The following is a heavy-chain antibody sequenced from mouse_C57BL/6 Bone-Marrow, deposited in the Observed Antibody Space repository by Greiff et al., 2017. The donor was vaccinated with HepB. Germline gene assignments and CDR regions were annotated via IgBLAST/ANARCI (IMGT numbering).Heavy chain of an antibody. CDR1: GFTFSDFY. J-gene: IGHJ1*03. Sequence: EVKLMESGGGLVQSGRSLRLSCATSGFTFSDFYMEWVRQAPGKGLEWIAASRNKANDYTTEYSASVKGRFIVSRDTSQSILYLQMNALRAEDTAIYYCARDAPNLWYFDVWGTGTTVTVSS. V-gene: IGHV7-1*01. CDR2: SRNKANDYTT. CDR3: ARDAPNLWYFDV.